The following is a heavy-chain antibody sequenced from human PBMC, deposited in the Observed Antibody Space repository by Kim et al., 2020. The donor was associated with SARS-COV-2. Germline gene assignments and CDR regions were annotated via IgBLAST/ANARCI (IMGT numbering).Heavy chain of an antibody. CDR3: AKAVTPVLPRVGEALRDHCYGRDV. D-gene: IGHD3-10*01. J-gene: IGHJ6*02. V-gene: IGHV3-23*03. Sequence: GGSLRLSCAASGFTFSSYAMSWVRQAPGKGLEWVSVIYSGGSSTYYADSVKGRFTISRDNSKNTLYLQMNSLRAEDTAVYYCAKAVTPVLPRVGEALRDHCYGRDVWGQGTTVTVSS. CDR2: IYSGGSST. CDR1: GFTFSSYA.